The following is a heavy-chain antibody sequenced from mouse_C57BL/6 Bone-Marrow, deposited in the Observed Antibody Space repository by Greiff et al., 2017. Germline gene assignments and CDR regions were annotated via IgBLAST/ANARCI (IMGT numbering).Heavy chain of an antibody. CDR3: VRPYDDEDWYFDV. V-gene: IGHV10-1*01. CDR1: GFSFNTYA. Sequence: EVHLVESGGGLVQPKGSLKLSCAASGFSFNTYAMNWVRQAPGKGLEWVARIRSKSNNYATYYADSVKDRFTISRDDSESMLYLQMNNLKTEDTAMYYCVRPYDDEDWYFDVWGTGTTVTVSS. J-gene: IGHJ1*03. D-gene: IGHD2-4*01. CDR2: IRSKSNNYAT.